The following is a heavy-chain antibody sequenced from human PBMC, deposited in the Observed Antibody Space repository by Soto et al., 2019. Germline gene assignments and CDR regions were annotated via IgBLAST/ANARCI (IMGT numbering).Heavy chain of an antibody. Sequence: GASVKVSCKASGGTFSSYTISWVRQAPGQGLEWMGRIIPILGIANYAQKFQGRVTITADKSTSTAYMELSSLRSEDTAVYYCEREYCSGGSCYQPKDYYYYMDVWGKGTTVTVSS. V-gene: IGHV1-69*02. CDR2: IIPILGIA. CDR3: EREYCSGGSCYQPKDYYYYMDV. CDR1: GGTFSSYT. J-gene: IGHJ6*03. D-gene: IGHD2-15*01.